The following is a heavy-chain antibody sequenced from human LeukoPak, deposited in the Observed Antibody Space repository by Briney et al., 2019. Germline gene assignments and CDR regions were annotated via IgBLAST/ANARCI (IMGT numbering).Heavy chain of an antibody. J-gene: IGHJ4*02. CDR2: ISASGDST. CDR1: GFTFSSFA. CDR3: APRYYSSRYAEYYFDF. Sequence: PGGSLRLSCAASGFTFSSFAMSWVCQAPGKGLEWVSSISASGDSTYFADSVKGRFTISRDNSKNTLDLQMNSLRAEDTAVYYCAPRYYSSRYAEYYFDFWGQGTLVTVSS. D-gene: IGHD3-22*01. V-gene: IGHV3-23*01.